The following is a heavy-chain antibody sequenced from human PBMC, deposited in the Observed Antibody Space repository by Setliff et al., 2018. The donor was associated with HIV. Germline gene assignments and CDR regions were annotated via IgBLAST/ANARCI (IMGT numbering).Heavy chain of an antibody. D-gene: IGHD3-9*01. CDR1: GYTFKSYG. J-gene: IGHJ4*02. CDR2: ISAYHHKT. CDR3: ARHRPRSYDDILTGFGRFDY. V-gene: IGHV1-18*01. Sequence: ASVKVSCKASGYTFKSYGITWVRQAPGQGLEWMGWISAYHHKTNYAQKLQGRVTMTTDTSTSTAYMELRSLSSDDTAVYYCARHRPRSYDDILTGFGRFDYWGQGSVVTVS.